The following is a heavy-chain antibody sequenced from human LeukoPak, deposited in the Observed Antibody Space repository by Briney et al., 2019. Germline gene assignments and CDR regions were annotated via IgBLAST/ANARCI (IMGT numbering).Heavy chain of an antibody. CDR3: ARSLVGRNYYGMDV. CDR1: GFTFGDYA. CDR2: IYSGGST. J-gene: IGHJ6*02. Sequence: GGSLRLSCTASGFTFGDYAMSWVRQAPGKGLEWVSVIYSGGSTYYADSVKGRFTISRDNSKNTLYLQMNSLRAEDTAVYYCARSLVGRNYYGMDVWGQGTTVTVSS. D-gene: IGHD1-26*01. V-gene: IGHV3-66*01.